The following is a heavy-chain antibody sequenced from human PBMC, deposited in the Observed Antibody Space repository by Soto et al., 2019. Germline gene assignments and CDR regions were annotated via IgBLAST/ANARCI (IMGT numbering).Heavy chain of an antibody. CDR3: ASEPEPSYSSGRLGA. Sequence: ASVKRCWDASGDTNASHGSWWARHAPKQGLEWMGWISAYNGNTNYAQKLQGRVTMTTDTSTSTAYMELRSLRSDDTAVYCFASEPEPSYSSGRLGARGQGILVPVHS. D-gene: IGHD6-19*01. CDR2: ISAYNGNT. J-gene: IGHJ4*02. V-gene: IGHV1-18*04. CDR1: GDTNASHG.